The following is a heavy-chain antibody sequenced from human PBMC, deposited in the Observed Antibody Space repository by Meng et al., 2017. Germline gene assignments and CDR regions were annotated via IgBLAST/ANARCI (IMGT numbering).Heavy chain of an antibody. V-gene: IGHV4-4*02. CDR2: IYHSDTT. CDR1: GISISISNC. Sequence: VQLEVRVPGLVNPAVTLALTCAVSGISISISNCCSWVRQPPGKGREWIVEIYHSDTTNYNPSLKCRVTISVDKAKNQFSLKLSSVTAADTAVYYCARVVAATTLFLDYWGQGTLVTVSS. J-gene: IGHJ4*02. D-gene: IGHD2-15*01. CDR3: ARVVAATTLFLDY.